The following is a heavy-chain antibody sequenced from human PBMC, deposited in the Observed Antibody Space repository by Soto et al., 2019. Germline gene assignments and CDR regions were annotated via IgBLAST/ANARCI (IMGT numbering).Heavy chain of an antibody. V-gene: IGHV1-69*02. CDR1: GGTFSSYT. J-gene: IGHJ6*02. CDR2: IIPILGIA. D-gene: IGHD6-13*01. Sequence: VASVKVSCKASGGTFSSYTISWVRQAPGQGLEWMGRIIPILGIANYAQKFQGRVTITADKSASTAYMELSSLRSEDTAVYYCASNTPGIAAAGTVYFPGLYYYGMDVWGQGTTVTVSS. CDR3: ASNTPGIAAAGTVYFPGLYYYGMDV.